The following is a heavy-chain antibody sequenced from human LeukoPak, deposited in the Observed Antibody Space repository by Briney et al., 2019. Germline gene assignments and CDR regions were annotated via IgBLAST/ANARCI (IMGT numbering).Heavy chain of an antibody. CDR2: INSDGSST. J-gene: IGHJ4*02. D-gene: IGHD2-8*01. CDR3: ARDEKYCTNGVCYLYYFDN. Sequence: GYLTRNCAAYGFTLSSYWMHWVRQATGKGLVWVSRINSDGSSTSYADSVKGRFTISRDNAKNTLYLQMNRLRAEDTAVYYCARDEKYCTNGVCYLYYFDNWGQGTLVTVSS. V-gene: IGHV3-74*01. CDR1: GFTLSSYW.